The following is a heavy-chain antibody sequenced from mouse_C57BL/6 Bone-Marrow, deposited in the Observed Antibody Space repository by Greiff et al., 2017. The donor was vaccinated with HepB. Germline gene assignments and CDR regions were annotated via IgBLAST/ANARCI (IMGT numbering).Heavy chain of an antibody. CDR2: IDPSDSYT. Sequence: VQLQQPGAELVRPGTSVKLSCKASGYTFTSYWMHWVKQRPGQGLEWIGVIDPSDSYTNYNQKFKGKATLTVDTSSSTAYMQLSSLTSEDSAVYYCARAYYGNYVVDYWGQGTTLTVSS. CDR3: ARAYYGNYVVDY. V-gene: IGHV1-59*01. J-gene: IGHJ2*01. CDR1: GYTFTSYW. D-gene: IGHD2-1*01.